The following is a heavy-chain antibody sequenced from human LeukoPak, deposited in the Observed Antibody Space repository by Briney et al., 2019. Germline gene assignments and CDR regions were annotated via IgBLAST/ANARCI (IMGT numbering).Heavy chain of an antibody. CDR2: INPSGTIT. D-gene: IGHD6-13*01. V-gene: IGHV1-46*01. CDR3: ALIAPPHN. J-gene: IGHJ4*02. CDR1: GITFISYY. Sequence: ASVKVSCKASGITFISYYIHWVRQAPGRGLEWMGKINPSGTITTYAPKYQGRVTVTKDTSTNTVYMELSSLRSDDTAVYYCALIAPPHNWGQGTLVTVSS.